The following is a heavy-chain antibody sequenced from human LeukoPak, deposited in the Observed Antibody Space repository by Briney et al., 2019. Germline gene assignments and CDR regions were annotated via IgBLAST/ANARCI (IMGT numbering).Heavy chain of an antibody. CDR1: GGSISSYY. J-gene: IGHJ5*02. CDR3: ARLSATGGSNWFDP. CDR2: IYYSGST. Sequence: PSETLSLTCTVSGGSISSYYWSWIRQPPGKGLEWIGYIYYSGSTNYSPSLKSRVTISVDTSKNQFFLKLISVTAADTAVYYCARLSATGGSNWFDPWGQGTLVTVSS. V-gene: IGHV4-59*01. D-gene: IGHD6-13*01.